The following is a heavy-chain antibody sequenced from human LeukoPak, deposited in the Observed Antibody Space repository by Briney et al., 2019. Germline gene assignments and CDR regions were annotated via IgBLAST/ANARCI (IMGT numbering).Heavy chain of an antibody. J-gene: IGHJ5*02. CDR1: GGSFSGYY. V-gene: IGHV4-34*01. D-gene: IGHD3-10*01. CDR2: INHSGST. Sequence: PSETLSLTCAVYGGSFSGYYWSWTRQPPGKGLEWIGEINHSGSTNYNPSLKSRVTISVDTSKNQFSLKLSSVTAADTAVYYCASSMVRGVRNPNWFDPWGQGTLVTVSS. CDR3: ASSMVRGVRNPNWFDP.